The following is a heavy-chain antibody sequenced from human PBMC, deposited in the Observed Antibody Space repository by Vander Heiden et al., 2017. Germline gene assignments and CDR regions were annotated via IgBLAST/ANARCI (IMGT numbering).Heavy chain of an antibody. CDR1: GFTFSSYS. CDR3: ARDRRFSVTT. D-gene: IGHD4-17*01. V-gene: IGHV3-48*01. Sequence: EVQLVESGGGLVPPGGSLGTSCAACGFTFSSYSMNWVRQAPGKGLEWVSYISSSSSTIYYADSVKGRFTISRDNAKNSLYLQMNSLRAEDTAVYYCARDRRFSVTTWGQGTLVTVSS. CDR2: ISSSSSTI. J-gene: IGHJ4*02.